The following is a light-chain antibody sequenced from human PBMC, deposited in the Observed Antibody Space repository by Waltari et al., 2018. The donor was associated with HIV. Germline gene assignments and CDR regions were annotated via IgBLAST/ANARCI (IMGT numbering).Light chain of an antibody. Sequence: QSALTQPRSVSGSPGQSVTMSCTGTSSAVGAYTYVSWYQQNPGKAPKLMIYDVTKRPSGVPERFSGSKSGNTASLTISGLQAEDEADYYCCSYAGSLYVFGTGTKVTVL. J-gene: IGLJ1*01. V-gene: IGLV2-11*01. CDR3: CSYAGSLYV. CDR2: DVT. CDR1: SSAVGAYTY.